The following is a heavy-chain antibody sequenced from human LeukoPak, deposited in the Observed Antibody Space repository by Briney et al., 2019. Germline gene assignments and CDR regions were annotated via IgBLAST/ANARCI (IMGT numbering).Heavy chain of an antibody. CDR1: GFTFRTYG. Sequence: GRSLRLSCAASGFTFRTYGMNWVRQAPGKGLEWVSSISSSKSYIFYADSVKGRFTISRGNAKNSLYLEMTSLRAEDTAVYYCASGSPAGDYWGQGTLVTVSS. J-gene: IGHJ4*02. D-gene: IGHD1-26*01. CDR2: ISSSKSYI. V-gene: IGHV3-21*01. CDR3: ASGSPAGDY.